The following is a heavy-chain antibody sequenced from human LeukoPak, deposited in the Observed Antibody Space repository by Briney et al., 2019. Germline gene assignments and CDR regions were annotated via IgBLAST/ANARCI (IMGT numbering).Heavy chain of an antibody. CDR3: AKGRIVGAPGIIDAFDI. D-gene: IGHD1-26*01. CDR1: GFTFSSYA. CDR2: ISGSGGST. J-gene: IGHJ3*02. V-gene: IGHV3-23*01. Sequence: PGRSLRLSCAASGFTFSSYAMSWVRQAPGKGLEWVSAISGSGGSTYYADSVKGRFTISRDNSKNTLYLQMNSLRAEDTAVYYCAKGRIVGAPGIIDAFDIWGQGTMVTVSS.